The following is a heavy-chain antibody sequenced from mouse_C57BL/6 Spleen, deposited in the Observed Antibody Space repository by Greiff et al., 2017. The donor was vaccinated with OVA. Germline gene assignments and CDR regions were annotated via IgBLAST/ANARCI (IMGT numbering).Heavy chain of an antibody. CDR1: GYTFTSYW. Sequence: VKLQQPGAELVKPGASVKMSCKASGYTFTSYWITWVKQRPGQGLEWIGDIYPGSGSTNYNEKFKSKATLTVDTSSSTAYMQLSSLTSEDSAVYYCARTVYYGSSYWYFDVWGTGTTVTVSS. CDR2: IYPGSGST. J-gene: IGHJ1*03. D-gene: IGHD1-1*01. V-gene: IGHV1-55*01. CDR3: ARTVYYGSSYWYFDV.